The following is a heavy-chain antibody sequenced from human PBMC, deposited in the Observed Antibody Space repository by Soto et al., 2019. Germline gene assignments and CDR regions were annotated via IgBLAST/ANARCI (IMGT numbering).Heavy chain of an antibody. CDR1: GYTFTSYA. CDR3: ARGEYYDFWSGYSVLTGPFDY. D-gene: IGHD3-3*01. Sequence: ASVKVSCKASGYTFTSYAMHWVRQAPGQRLEWMGWINAGNGNTKYSQKFQGRVTITRETSASTAYMELSSLRSEDTAVYYCARGEYYDFWSGYSVLTGPFDYWGQGTLVTVSS. V-gene: IGHV1-3*01. J-gene: IGHJ4*02. CDR2: INAGNGNT.